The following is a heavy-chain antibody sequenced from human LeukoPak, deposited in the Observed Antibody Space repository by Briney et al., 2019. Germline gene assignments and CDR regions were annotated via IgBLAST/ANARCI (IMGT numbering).Heavy chain of an antibody. CDR1: GYTFTSYY. Sequence: ASVKVSCKASGYTFTSYYMHWVRQAPGQGLEWMGIINPSGGSTSYAQKFQGRVTMTRDTSTSTVYMELSSLRSEDAAVYYCARTAAGDAFDIWGQGTMVTVSS. CDR2: INPSGGST. J-gene: IGHJ3*02. D-gene: IGHD6-13*01. V-gene: IGHV1-46*01. CDR3: ARTAAGDAFDI.